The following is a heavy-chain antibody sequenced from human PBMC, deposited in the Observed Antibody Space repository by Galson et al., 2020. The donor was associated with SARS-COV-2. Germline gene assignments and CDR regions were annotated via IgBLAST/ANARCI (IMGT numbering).Heavy chain of an antibody. J-gene: IGHJ4*02. V-gene: IGHV3-7*01. CDR1: GFTFGNFW. CDR2: IKEDGSEK. D-gene: IGHD3-22*01. Sequence: GESLKISCAASGFTFGNFWMSWVRQAPGKGLEWVANIKEDGSEKNYVDSVMGRFTISRYNAKKSLHLQMDSLRVEDAAVYFCARLYHYDTDDAYWGQGTLVTVSS. CDR3: ARLYHYDTDDAY.